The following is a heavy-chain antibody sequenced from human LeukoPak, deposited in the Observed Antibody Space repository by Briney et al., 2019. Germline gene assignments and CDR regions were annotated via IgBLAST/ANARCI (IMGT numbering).Heavy chain of an antibody. CDR3: ARHRWDNDAFDI. Sequence: SETLSFTCTVSGGSISSYYWGWIRQPPGKGLEWIGYIYYSGSTNYNPSLKSRVTISVDTSKNQFSLKLSSVTAADTAVYYCARHRWDNDAFDIWGQGTMVTVSS. V-gene: IGHV4-59*01. J-gene: IGHJ3*02. CDR2: IYYSGST. D-gene: IGHD1-26*01. CDR1: GGSISSYY.